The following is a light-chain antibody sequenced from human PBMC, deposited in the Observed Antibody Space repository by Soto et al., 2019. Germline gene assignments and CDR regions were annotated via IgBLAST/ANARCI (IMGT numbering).Light chain of an antibody. CDR1: SSDVGAYNY. Sequence: QSALTQPASVYGSPGQSITISCTGTSSDVGAYNYVSWYQQHPGKVPKLMIYDVSDRPSGVSNRFSGSKSGNTASLTISGLQAEDEADYYCSSFTRSNSYVFGTGTKLTVL. CDR2: DVS. J-gene: IGLJ1*01. CDR3: SSFTRSNSYV. V-gene: IGLV2-14*03.